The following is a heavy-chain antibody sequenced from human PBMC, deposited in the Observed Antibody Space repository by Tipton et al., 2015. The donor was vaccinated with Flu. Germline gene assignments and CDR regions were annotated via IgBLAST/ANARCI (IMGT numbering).Heavy chain of an antibody. D-gene: IGHD3-10*01. CDR1: GLTFSKYN. CDR2: IGGGSSST. V-gene: IGHV3-21*06. CDR3: ATEGRGGIMQYYYVMDV. Sequence: SLRLSCAASGLTFSKYNMNWVRQAPGKGLEWVSSIGGGSSSTYYADSVQGRFTISRDNAKNSLYLQMNSLRAEDTAVYFCATEGRGGIMQYYYVMDVWGQGTTVTVSS. J-gene: IGHJ6*02.